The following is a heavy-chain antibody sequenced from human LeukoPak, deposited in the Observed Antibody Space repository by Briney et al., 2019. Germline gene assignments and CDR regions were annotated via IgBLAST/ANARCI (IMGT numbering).Heavy chain of an antibody. Sequence: GGALRLSCAASGFTLNHNDMNWVRQAPRKGLEWLSLIYPGGSTHYPDSVKGRFTISRDNSKNTVYLQMHIPRAEATAVYFCASRPVADRVWGQGTLVTVSS. CDR2: IYPGGST. CDR1: GFTLNHND. CDR3: ASRPVADRV. J-gene: IGHJ4*02. D-gene: IGHD2-2*01. V-gene: IGHV3-53*01.